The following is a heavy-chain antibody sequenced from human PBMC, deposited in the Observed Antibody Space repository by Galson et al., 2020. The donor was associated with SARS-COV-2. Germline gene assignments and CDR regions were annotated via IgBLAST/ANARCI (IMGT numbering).Heavy chain of an antibody. J-gene: IGHJ3*02. Sequence: SETLSLTCAVYGGSFSGYYWSWIRQPPGKGLEWIGEINHSGSTNYNPSLKSRVTISVDTSKNQFSLKLSSVTAADTAVYYCAKSSSGYYTHDAFDSWGQGTMVTVSS. CDR1: GGSFSGYY. D-gene: IGHD3-22*01. CDR2: INHSGST. CDR3: AKSSSGYYTHDAFDS. V-gene: IGHV4-34*01.